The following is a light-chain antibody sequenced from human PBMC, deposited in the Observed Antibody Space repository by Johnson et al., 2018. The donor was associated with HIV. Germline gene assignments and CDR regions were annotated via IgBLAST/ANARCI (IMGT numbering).Light chain of an antibody. CDR1: SSNIGNNY. CDR2: DNH. J-gene: IGLJ1*01. V-gene: IGLV1-51*01. Sequence: QSVLTQPPSVSAAPGQKVTISCSGSSSNIGNNYVSWYQQVPGTAPKLLIFDNHKLPSGIPDRFSGSKSGTSATLGITGLQTGDEADYYCGTWDSSLSAYVFGTGTKVTVL. CDR3: GTWDSSLSAYV.